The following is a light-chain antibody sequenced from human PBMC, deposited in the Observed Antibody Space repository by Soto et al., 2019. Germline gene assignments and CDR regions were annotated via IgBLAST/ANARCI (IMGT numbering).Light chain of an antibody. CDR1: SGSIASNY. J-gene: IGLJ2*01. Sequence: FMLTQPHSVSESPGKTVTISCTRSSGSIASNYVQWYQQRPGSAPTTVIYEDNQRPSGVPDRFSGSIDRSSNSASLTISGLKTEDEADYYCQSSDSSNQAVVFGGGTKLTVL. CDR3: QSSDSSNQAVV. V-gene: IGLV6-57*04. CDR2: EDN.